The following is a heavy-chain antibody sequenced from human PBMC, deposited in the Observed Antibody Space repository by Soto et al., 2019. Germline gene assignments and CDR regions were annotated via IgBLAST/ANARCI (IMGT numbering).Heavy chain of an antibody. CDR1: GYTVTGYY. D-gene: IGHD6-13*01. Sequence: VASGKVSCKASGYTVTGYYMHWVRQAPGQGLEWMGWINPNSGGTNYAQKFQGWVTMTRDTSISTAYMELSRLRSDDTAVYYCARGGSYSSSWTSYDYWGQGTLVTVSS. CDR3: ARGGSYSSSWTSYDY. CDR2: INPNSGGT. J-gene: IGHJ4*02. V-gene: IGHV1-2*04.